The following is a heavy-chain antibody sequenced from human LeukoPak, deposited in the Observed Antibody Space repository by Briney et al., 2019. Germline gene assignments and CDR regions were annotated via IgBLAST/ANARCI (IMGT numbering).Heavy chain of an antibody. V-gene: IGHV4-59*01. CDR2: IYYSGST. J-gene: IGHJ6*02. D-gene: IGHD3-22*01. CDR3: ARGGFRRLNYYGMDV. Sequence: SETLSLTCTVSGGSISSYYWSWIRQPPGKGLEWIGYIYYSGSTNYNPSLKSRVTISVDTSKNQFSLKLSSVTAADTAVYYCARGGFRRLNYYGMDVWGQGTTVTVSS. CDR1: GGSISSYY.